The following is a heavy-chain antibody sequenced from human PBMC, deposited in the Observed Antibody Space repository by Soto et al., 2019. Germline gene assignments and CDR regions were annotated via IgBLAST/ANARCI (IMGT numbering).Heavy chain of an antibody. D-gene: IGHD2-2*01. V-gene: IGHV3-23*01. CDR3: AKDLCSSSFCRHYYYDAMDV. CDR1: GFTFSNFA. CDR2: ISGRGGST. Sequence: EVQLLESGGGLVQPGGSLRLSCTASGFTFSNFAMNWVRQAPGKGLEWLSSISGRGGSTQYAASVKGRFTISSDISKSTLFLQMNSLRVEDTAVYYCAKDLCSSSFCRHYYYDAMDVWGQGTTVTVS. J-gene: IGHJ6*02.